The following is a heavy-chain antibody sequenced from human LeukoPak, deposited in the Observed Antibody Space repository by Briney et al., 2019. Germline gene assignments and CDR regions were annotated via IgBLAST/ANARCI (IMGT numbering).Heavy chain of an antibody. CDR1: GGSISSSSYY. Sequence: PSETLSLTCTVSGGSISSSSYYWGWIRQPPGKGLEWIGSIYCSGSTYYNPSLKSRVTISVDTSKNQFSLKLSSVTAADTAVYYCASLLKSHYYDSSGYYYGIDYWGQGTLVTVSS. CDR3: ASLLKSHYYDSSGYYYGIDY. V-gene: IGHV4-39*01. J-gene: IGHJ4*02. D-gene: IGHD3-22*01. CDR2: IYCSGST.